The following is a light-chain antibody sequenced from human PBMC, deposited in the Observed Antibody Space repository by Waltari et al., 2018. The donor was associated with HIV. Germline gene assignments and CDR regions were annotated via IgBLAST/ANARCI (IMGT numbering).Light chain of an antibody. Sequence: DIQMTQSPSSLSASVGDRVTITCRASQTIDTDLNWYQLKPGKAPALLISGASSLQSGVPSRFVGSGSGTDFTLTIKNLQPGDFATYFCQQSDSFPYTFGPGTKLDI. V-gene: IGKV1-39*01. CDR2: GAS. CDR1: QTIDTD. CDR3: QQSDSFPYT. J-gene: IGKJ2*01.